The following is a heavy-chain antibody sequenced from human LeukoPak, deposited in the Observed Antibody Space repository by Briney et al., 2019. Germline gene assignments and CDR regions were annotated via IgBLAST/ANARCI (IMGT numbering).Heavy chain of an antibody. CDR1: GFTFSRYW. CDR2: IKQDGSEK. Sequence: GGPLRLSCAASGFTFSRYWMTGVREARGEGVGGVANIKQDGSEKYYVDSLKSRFTITRDNDKNSLYLLMNSLRADDTAVYYCARDSDWYYYYYGVDVWGQGTLVTVSS. CDR3: ARDSDWYYYYYGVDV. D-gene: IGHD2-21*01. V-gene: IGHV3-7*01. J-gene: IGHJ6*02.